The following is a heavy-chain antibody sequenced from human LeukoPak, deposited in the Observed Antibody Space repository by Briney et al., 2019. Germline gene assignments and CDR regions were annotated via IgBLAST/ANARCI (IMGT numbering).Heavy chain of an antibody. V-gene: IGHV4-61*02. CDR1: GGSIGSGDYY. Sequence: SETLSLTCTVSGGSIGSGDYYWSWIRQPPGKGLEWIGRMYSSGGANYNPSLKTRVTISIDTSKNQFSLRLSSVTAADTAVYFCACRVSYYDFWSGRPFYDVWGKGTSVTVSS. CDR2: MYSSGGA. CDR3: ACRVSYYDFWSGRPFYDV. D-gene: IGHD3-3*01. J-gene: IGHJ6*04.